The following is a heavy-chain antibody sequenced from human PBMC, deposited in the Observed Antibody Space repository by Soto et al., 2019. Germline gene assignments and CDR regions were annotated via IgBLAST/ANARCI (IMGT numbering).Heavy chain of an antibody. V-gene: IGHV4-30-2*01. CDR1: GGSMSSGGYS. J-gene: IGHJ4*02. D-gene: IGHD4-4*01. Sequence: SXTLSLTCAVSGGSMSSGGYSWSWIRQPPGKGLEWIGYIYHSGSTYYNPSLKSRVTISVDRSKNQLSLKLSSVTAADTAVYYCARGMTTVTTIDYWGQGTLVTV. CDR3: ARGMTTVTTIDY. CDR2: IYHSGST.